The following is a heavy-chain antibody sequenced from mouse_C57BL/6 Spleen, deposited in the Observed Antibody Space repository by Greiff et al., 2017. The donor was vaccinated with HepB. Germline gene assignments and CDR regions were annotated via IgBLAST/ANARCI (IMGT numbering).Heavy chain of an antibody. CDR3: ATYYSNYEGYFDV. CDR2: ISSGSSTI. Sequence: EVKLMESGGGLVKPGGSLKLSCAASGFTFRDYGMHWVRQAPEKGLEWVAYISSGSSTIYYADTVKGRFTISRDKAKNTLFLQMTSLRSEDTAMYYCATYYSNYEGYFDVWGTGTTVTVSS. V-gene: IGHV5-17*01. CDR1: GFTFRDYG. D-gene: IGHD2-5*01. J-gene: IGHJ1*03.